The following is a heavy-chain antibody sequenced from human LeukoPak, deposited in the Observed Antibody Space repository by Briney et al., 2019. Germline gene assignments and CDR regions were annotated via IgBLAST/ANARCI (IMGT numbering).Heavy chain of an antibody. CDR2: IYYSGST. Sequence: QSSETLSLTCTVSGGSISSYYWSWIRQPPGKGLEWIGYIYYSGSTNYNPSLKSRVTISVGTSKNQFSLKLSSVTAADTAVYYCARAMTTVTPIDYWGQGTLVTVSS. CDR3: ARAMTTVTPIDY. CDR1: GGSISSYY. J-gene: IGHJ4*02. V-gene: IGHV4-59*01. D-gene: IGHD4-17*01.